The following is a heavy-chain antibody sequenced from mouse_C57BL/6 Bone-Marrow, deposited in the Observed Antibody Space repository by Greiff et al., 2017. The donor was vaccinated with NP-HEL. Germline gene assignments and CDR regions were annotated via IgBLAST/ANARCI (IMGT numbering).Heavy chain of an antibody. CDR3: ARDDYGNSYWYFDV. J-gene: IGHJ1*03. CDR1: GYTFTSYG. Sequence: QVQLQQSGAELARPGASVKLSCKASGYTFTSYGISWVKQRTGQGLEWIGEIYPRSGNTYYNEKFKGKATLTADKSSSTAYMELRSLTSEDSAVYFCARDDYGNSYWYFDVWGTGTTVTVSS. V-gene: IGHV1-81*01. CDR2: IYPRSGNT. D-gene: IGHD2-1*01.